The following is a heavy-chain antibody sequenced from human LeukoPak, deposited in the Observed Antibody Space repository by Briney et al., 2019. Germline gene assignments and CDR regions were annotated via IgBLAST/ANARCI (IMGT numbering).Heavy chain of an antibody. CDR3: ARDFEFDSSPSNWFDP. CDR2: INPNSGGT. Sequence: VASVKVSCKASGYTFTGYYMHWVRQAPGQGLEWMGWINPNSGGTNYAQKFQGRVTMTRDTSISTAYMELSRLRSDDTAVYYCARDFEFDSSPSNWFDPWGQGTLVTVSS. CDR1: GYTFTGYY. J-gene: IGHJ5*02. V-gene: IGHV1-2*02. D-gene: IGHD6-6*01.